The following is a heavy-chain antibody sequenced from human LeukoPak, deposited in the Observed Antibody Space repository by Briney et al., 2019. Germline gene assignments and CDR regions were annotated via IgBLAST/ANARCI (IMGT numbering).Heavy chain of an antibody. CDR2: ISGSGGST. D-gene: IGHD2-2*01. J-gene: IGHJ1*01. V-gene: IGHV3-23*01. CDR3: AKDRYCSSTSCPFQH. CDR1: GGTFSSYA. Sequence: SCKASGGTFSSYAISWVRQAPGKGLEWVSAISGSGGSTYYADSVKGRFTISRDNSKNTLYLQMNSLRAEDTAVYYCAKDRYCSSTSCPFQHWGQGTLVTVSS.